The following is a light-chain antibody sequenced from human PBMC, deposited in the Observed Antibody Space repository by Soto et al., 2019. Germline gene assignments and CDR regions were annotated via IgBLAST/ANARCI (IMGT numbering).Light chain of an antibody. CDR3: QQYTTYPYT. CDR2: DAS. J-gene: IGKJ2*01. CDR1: QSVTNW. V-gene: IGKV1-5*01. Sequence: DIHMTQSPSTLSASVGDRVTITCRASQSVTNWLAWYQQKPGKAPNLLIYDASRLQSGIPSRFSGSGSGTEFTLTISSLQPDDFATYYCQQYTTYPYTFGQGTKPEIK.